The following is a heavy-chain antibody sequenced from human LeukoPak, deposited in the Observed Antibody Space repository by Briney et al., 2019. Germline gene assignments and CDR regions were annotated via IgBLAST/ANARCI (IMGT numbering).Heavy chain of an antibody. V-gene: IGHV4-59*01. Sequence: SETLSLTCTVSGGSISSYYWSWIRQPPGKGLEWIGYIYYSGSTNYNPSLKSRVTISVDTSKNQFSLKLSSVTAADTAVYYCARGGYCSGGSCLRDAFDIWGQGTMVTVSS. D-gene: IGHD2-15*01. CDR2: IYYSGST. CDR1: GGSISSYY. J-gene: IGHJ3*02. CDR3: ARGGYCSGGSCLRDAFDI.